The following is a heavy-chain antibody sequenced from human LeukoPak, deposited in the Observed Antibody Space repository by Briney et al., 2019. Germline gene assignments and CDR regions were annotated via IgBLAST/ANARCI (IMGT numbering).Heavy chain of an antibody. Sequence: GGSLRLSCAAPEFTFSSYAMSWVRQAPGKGLEWVSAISGSGGSMYYADSVKGRFTISRDNSKNTLYLQMNSLRAEDTAVYYCAKDFERTGDCYYAFDCWGQGTLVTVSS. D-gene: IGHD2-21*02. J-gene: IGHJ4*02. CDR1: EFTFSSYA. CDR2: ISGSGGSM. CDR3: AKDFERTGDCYYAFDC. V-gene: IGHV3-23*01.